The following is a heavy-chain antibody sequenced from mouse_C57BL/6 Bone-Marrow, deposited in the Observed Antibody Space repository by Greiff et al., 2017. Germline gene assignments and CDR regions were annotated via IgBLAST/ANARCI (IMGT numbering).Heavy chain of an antibody. Sequence: EVQVVESGGGLVQPKGSLKLSCAASGFSFNTYAMNWVRQAPGKGLEWVARIRSKSNNYATYYADSVKDRFTISRDDSESMLYLQMNNLKTEDTAMYYCVRPLITTDAMDYWGQGTSVTVSS. CDR3: VRPLITTDAMDY. D-gene: IGHD1-2*01. CDR2: IRSKSNNYAT. J-gene: IGHJ4*01. CDR1: GFSFNTYA. V-gene: IGHV10-1*01.